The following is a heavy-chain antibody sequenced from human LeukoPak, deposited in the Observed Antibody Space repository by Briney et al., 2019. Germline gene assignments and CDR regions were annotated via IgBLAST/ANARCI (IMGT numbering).Heavy chain of an antibody. CDR3: AKVTSWSFT. J-gene: IGHJ5*02. Sequence: PGGSLRPSCAASGFTYSSHAMSWARQAPGKGLEWVSVISGSGGNTYYADSVKGRFTISRDNSKDTLFLQMNSLRAEDTAVYYCAKVTSWSFTWGQGTLVTVSS. CDR1: GFTYSSHA. V-gene: IGHV3-23*01. D-gene: IGHD2-2*01. CDR2: ISGSGGNT.